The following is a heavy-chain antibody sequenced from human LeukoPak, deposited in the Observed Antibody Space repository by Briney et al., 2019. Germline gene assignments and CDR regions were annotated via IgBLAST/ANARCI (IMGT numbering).Heavy chain of an antibody. D-gene: IGHD3-10*01. CDR1: GFTFSDYY. V-gene: IGHV3-43*01. CDR3: AKERGSSGYFDY. CDR2: ISWNGVGT. J-gene: IGHJ4*02. Sequence: GGSLRLSCAASGFTFSDYYMSWIRQAPGKGLEWVSLISWNGVGTYYADSVKGRFTISRDNSKNSLYLQMNSLRTEDTALYYCAKERGSSGYFDYWGQGTLVTVSS.